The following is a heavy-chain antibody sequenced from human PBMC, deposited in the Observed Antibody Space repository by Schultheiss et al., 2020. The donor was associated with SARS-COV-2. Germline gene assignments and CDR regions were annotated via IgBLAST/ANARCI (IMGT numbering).Heavy chain of an antibody. CDR1: GFTFSSYA. CDR3: ARVLYDSSEGYFDY. Sequence: GSLRLSCAASGFTFSSYAMSWVRQAPGKGLEWIGEINHSGSTNYNPSLKSRVTISVDTSKNQFSLKLSSVTAADTAVYYCARVLYDSSEGYFDYWGQGTLVTVSS. CDR2: INHSGST. D-gene: IGHD3-22*01. V-gene: IGHV4-34*01. J-gene: IGHJ4*02.